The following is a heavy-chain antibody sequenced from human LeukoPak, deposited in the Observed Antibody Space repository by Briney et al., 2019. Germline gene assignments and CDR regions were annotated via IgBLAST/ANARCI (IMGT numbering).Heavy chain of an antibody. J-gene: IGHJ5*02. CDR1: GVSISSSNSY. CDR3: ARDHLPVAKFDP. Sequence: PSETLSLTCTVSGVSISSSNSYWGWIRQPPGKGLEWIGSIHHSGSTYYNPSLKSRVTMSVDTSKNQFSLKVTNVTAADTAVYYCARDHLPVAKFDPWGQGTLVTVSS. CDR2: IHHSGST. V-gene: IGHV4-39*07. D-gene: IGHD5-12*01.